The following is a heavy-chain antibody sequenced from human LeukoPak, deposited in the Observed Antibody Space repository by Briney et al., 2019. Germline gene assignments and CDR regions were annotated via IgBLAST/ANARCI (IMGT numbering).Heavy chain of an antibody. CDR2: ISGSGGST. CDR3: AKLNYDNSAYYSNYFDY. D-gene: IGHD3-22*01. V-gene: IGHV3-23*01. CDR1: GLTFSMYG. J-gene: IGHJ4*02. Sequence: PGGSLRLSCAVSGLTFSMYGMSWVRQAPGKGLEWVSVISGSGGSTYYADSVKGRFTISRDNSKNTLYLQMNSLRAEDTAVYYCAKLNYDNSAYYSNYFDYWGQGTLVTVSS.